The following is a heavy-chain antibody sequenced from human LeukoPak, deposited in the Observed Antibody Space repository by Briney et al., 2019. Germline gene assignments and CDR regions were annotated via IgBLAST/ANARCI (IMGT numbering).Heavy chain of an antibody. CDR3: ARHQHSSSWYPSYYGMDV. V-gene: IGHV5-51*01. Sequence: GESLKISCKGSGYSFTSYWIGWVRQMPGKGLEWMGIIYPGDSDTRYSPSFQGQVTISADKSISTAYLQWSSLKASDTAMYYCARHQHSSSWYPSYYGMDVWGQGTTVTVSS. CDR1: GYSFTSYW. CDR2: IYPGDSDT. D-gene: IGHD6-13*01. J-gene: IGHJ6*02.